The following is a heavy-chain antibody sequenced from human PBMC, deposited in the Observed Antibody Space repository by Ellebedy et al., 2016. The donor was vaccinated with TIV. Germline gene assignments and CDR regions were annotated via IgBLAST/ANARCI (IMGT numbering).Heavy chain of an antibody. CDR3: SRDGAVPGGKGDY. CDR1: GFTFSYYA. V-gene: IGHV3-74*01. D-gene: IGHD4-23*01. CDR2: IKADGSET. J-gene: IGHJ4*02. Sequence: GESLKISCAASGFTFSYYAMHWVRQAPGKGLVWVSRIKADGSETSYVDSVKGRFIISRDNAKTTLYLQMNSLRVEDTAMYYCSRDGAVPGGKGDYWGQGTLVIVSS.